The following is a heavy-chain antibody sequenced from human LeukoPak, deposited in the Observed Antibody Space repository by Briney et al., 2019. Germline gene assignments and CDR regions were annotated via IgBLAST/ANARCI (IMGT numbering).Heavy chain of an antibody. D-gene: IGHD3-9*01. CDR1: GFTFSSYA. V-gene: IGHV3-23*01. CDR2: ISGSGGST. CDR3: AKDANYDILTGYYWRNKNRNYFDY. J-gene: IGHJ4*02. Sequence: GVLRLSCAASGFTFSSYAMSWVRQAPGKGLEWVSAISGSGGSTYYADSVKGRFTISRDNSKNTLYLQMNSLRAEDTAVYYCAKDANYDILTGYYWRNKNRNYFDYWGQGTLVTVSS.